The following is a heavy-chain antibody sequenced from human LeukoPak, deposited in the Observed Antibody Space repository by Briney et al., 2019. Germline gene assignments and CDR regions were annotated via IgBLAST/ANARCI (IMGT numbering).Heavy chain of an antibody. Sequence: SETLSLTCSVSGYSISRGYYWGWIRQPPGKGLEWIGSLYPSGSTYDNPSFKSRVTISVDTSKNQFSLKLSSVTAADRAVYYCARHDLTVKYFQHWGQGTLVTVSS. CDR3: ARHDLTVKYFQH. D-gene: IGHD4-17*01. V-gene: IGHV4-38-2*02. CDR1: GYSISRGYY. J-gene: IGHJ1*01. CDR2: LYPSGST.